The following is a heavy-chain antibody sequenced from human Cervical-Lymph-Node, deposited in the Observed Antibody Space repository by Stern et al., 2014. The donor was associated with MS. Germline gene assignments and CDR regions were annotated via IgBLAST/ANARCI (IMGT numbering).Heavy chain of an antibody. CDR2: ISPIFGTA. Sequence: VQLLESGAEVKKSGSSVKVSCKASGGTLRSYVITWARQASGQGPEWMGEISPIFGTATYAQQFQGRVTITADESTSTAYMELSSLRSEDTAVYYCASYIVTVAGREGSFDYWGQGTLVTVSS. J-gene: IGHJ4*02. CDR1: GGTLRSYV. V-gene: IGHV1-69*01. CDR3: ASYIVTVAGREGSFDY. D-gene: IGHD6-19*01.